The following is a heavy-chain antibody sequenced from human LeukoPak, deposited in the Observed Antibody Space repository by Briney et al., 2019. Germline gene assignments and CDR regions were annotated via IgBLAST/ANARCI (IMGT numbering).Heavy chain of an antibody. Sequence: ASVKVSCKASGYSFTSYGISLVRQAPGQGLEWMGWISAYNGNTNYAQKLQGRVTMTTDTSTSTAYMELRSLRSDDTAVYYCARVPNSSSWYFYFDYWGQGTLVTVSS. CDR3: ARVPNSSSWYFYFDY. CDR1: GYSFTSYG. D-gene: IGHD6-13*01. V-gene: IGHV1-18*01. J-gene: IGHJ4*02. CDR2: ISAYNGNT.